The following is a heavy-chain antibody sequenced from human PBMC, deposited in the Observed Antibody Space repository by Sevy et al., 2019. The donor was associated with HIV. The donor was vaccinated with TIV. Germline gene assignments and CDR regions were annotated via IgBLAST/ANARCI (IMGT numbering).Heavy chain of an antibody. V-gene: IGHV3-11*04. J-gene: IGHJ4*02. CDR3: ARITGWRFDY. CDR1: GFSFSNYA. D-gene: IGHD6-19*01. Sequence: GGSLRLSCAASGFSFSNYAMSWVRQAPGKGLEWVSYISNSGGTTYYADSVKGRFTISRDNAKNSLYLQMNSLRAEDTAVYYCARITGWRFDYWGQGTLVTVSS. CDR2: ISNSGGTT.